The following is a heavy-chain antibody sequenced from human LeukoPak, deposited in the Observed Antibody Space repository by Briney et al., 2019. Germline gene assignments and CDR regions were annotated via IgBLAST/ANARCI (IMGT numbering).Heavy chain of an antibody. D-gene: IGHD2-21*02. V-gene: IGHV5-51*01. J-gene: IGHJ3*02. Sequence: LGESLKISCKGSGYSFTSYWIGWVRPMPGKGLEWMGIIYSGDSDTRYSPSFQGQVTISADKSISTAYLQWSSLKASDTAMYYCARPRGLMTEDAFDIWGQGTMVTVSS. CDR3: ARPRGLMTEDAFDI. CDR1: GYSFTSYW. CDR2: IYSGDSDT.